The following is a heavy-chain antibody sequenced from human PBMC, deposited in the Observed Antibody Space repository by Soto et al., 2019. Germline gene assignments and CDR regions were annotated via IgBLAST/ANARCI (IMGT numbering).Heavy chain of an antibody. CDR3: ARGDATDCSNGVGSFFYKPDMDV. Sequence: QVQLVQSGAEVKKPGASVKVSCKASGYSFTDYHIHWVRQAPGQGLEWLGRINPKSGGTSTAQKFQGWVTMTTDTSISTASMELTRLTSDDTVIDYCARGDATDCSNGVGSFFYKPDMDVWGQGTTVTVSS. V-gene: IGHV1-2*05. J-gene: IGHJ6*02. CDR2: INPKSGGT. CDR1: GYSFTDYH. D-gene: IGHD2-8*01.